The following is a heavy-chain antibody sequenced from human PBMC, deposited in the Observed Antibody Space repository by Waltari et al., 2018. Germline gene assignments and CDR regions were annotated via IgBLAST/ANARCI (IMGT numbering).Heavy chain of an antibody. D-gene: IGHD1-26*01. CDR1: AYSFPNYG. V-gene: IGHV1-18*04. Sequence: QVQLVQSGAEVKKPGASVKVSCKASAYSFPNYGFSWIRQAPGQGLEWMGWISGYNGNKKYSQKFQGRVAMTTDTSTSTAYMELRSLTSDDAAVYYCAGSTSPLGYYYYGMDVWGQGTTVTVSS. CDR2: ISGYNGNK. CDR3: AGSTSPLGYYYYGMDV. J-gene: IGHJ6*02.